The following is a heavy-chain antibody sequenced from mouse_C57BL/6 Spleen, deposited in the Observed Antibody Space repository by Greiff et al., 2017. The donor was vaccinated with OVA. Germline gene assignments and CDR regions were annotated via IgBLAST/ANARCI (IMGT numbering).Heavy chain of an antibody. CDR2: LYPGSGST. Sequence: QVQLKQPGAELVKPGASVKMSCKASGYTFTSYWITWVKQRPGQGLEWIGDLYPGSGSTNYNEKFKSKATLTVDTSSSTAYMQLSSLTSEDSAVYYCASYDYDVGWFAYWGQGTLVTVSA. V-gene: IGHV1-55*01. CDR1: GYTFTSYW. J-gene: IGHJ3*01. D-gene: IGHD2-4*01. CDR3: ASYDYDVGWFAY.